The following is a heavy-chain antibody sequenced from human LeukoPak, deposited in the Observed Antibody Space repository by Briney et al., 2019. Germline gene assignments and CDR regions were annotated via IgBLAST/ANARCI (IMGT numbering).Heavy chain of an antibody. CDR2: ISGSGGST. CDR3: AKDLSSGWPYYFDY. D-gene: IGHD6-19*01. V-gene: IGHV3-23*01. Sequence: SGGSLRLSCGASGFTFSSYAMSWVRQAPGKGLEWVSAISGSGGSTYYADSVKGRFTISRDNSKNTLYLQMNGLRAEDTAVYYCAKDLSSGWPYYFDYWGQGTLVTVSS. CDR1: GFTFSSYA. J-gene: IGHJ4*02.